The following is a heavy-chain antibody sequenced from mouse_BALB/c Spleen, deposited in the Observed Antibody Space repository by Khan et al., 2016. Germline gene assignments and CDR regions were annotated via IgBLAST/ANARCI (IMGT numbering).Heavy chain of an antibody. CDR3: AEELGWFAS. V-gene: IGHV3-2*02. Sequence: EVQLQESGPGLVKPSQSLSLTCTVTGYSITSDYAWNWIRQFPGNKLEWMGYISYSGSTSYNPSLKSRIFITRDTSKKQIFLRVNSVTTEDTATYYCAEELGWFASWGQGTLVTVSA. CDR2: ISYSGST. CDR1: GYSITSDYA. J-gene: IGHJ3*01. D-gene: IGHD4-1*01.